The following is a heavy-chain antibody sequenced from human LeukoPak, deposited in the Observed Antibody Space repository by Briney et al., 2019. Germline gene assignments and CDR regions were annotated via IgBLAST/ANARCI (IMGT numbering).Heavy chain of an antibody. J-gene: IGHJ4*02. V-gene: IGHV4-61*02. Sequence: SETLSLTCTVSGGSISSGSYYWSWIRQPAGKGLEWIGRIYTSGSTNYNPSLKSRVTRSVDTSKNQFSLKLSSVTAADTAVYYCAREDIYDYVWGSYRLHWGQGTLVTVSS. CDR2: IYTSGST. D-gene: IGHD3-16*02. CDR3: AREDIYDYVWGSYRLH. CDR1: GGSISSGSYY.